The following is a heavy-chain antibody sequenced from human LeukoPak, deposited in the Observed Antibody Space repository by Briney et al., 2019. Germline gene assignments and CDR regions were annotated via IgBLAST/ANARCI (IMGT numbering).Heavy chain of an antibody. D-gene: IGHD4-23*01. CDR2: IYYSGST. CDR3: ARQVVTGWFDP. V-gene: IGHV4-39*01. Sequence: PSETLSLTCTVSGGSISSSSYYWGWIRQPPGKGLEWIGSIYYSGSTYYNPSLKSRVTISVDTSKNQFSLKLSSVTAADTAVYYCARQVVTGWFDPWGQGTLVTVSS. J-gene: IGHJ5*02. CDR1: GGSISSSSYY.